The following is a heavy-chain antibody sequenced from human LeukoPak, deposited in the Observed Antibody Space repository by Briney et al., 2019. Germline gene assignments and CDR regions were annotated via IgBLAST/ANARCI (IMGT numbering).Heavy chain of an antibody. D-gene: IGHD6-19*01. CDR2: ISYDGSNK. Sequence: GGSLRLSCAASGFTFSSYGMHWVRQAPGKGLEWVAVISYDGSNKYYADSVKGRFTISRDNSKNTLYLQMNSLRAEDTAVYYCAKDREGYSSGWYFDYWGQGTLVTVSS. J-gene: IGHJ4*02. CDR1: GFTFSSYG. V-gene: IGHV3-30*18. CDR3: AKDREGYSSGWYFDY.